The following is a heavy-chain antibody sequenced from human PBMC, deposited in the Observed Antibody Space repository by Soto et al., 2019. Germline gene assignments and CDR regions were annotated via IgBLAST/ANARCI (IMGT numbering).Heavy chain of an antibody. CDR3: ACDSPYYYDSSGYYQLDY. CDR2: IYYSGST. Sequence: SETLSLTCTVSGGSISSFCGSWIRQPPGKGLERIGYIYYSGSTNYNPSLKSRVTISVDTSKNQFSLKLSSVTAADTAVYYCACDSPYYYDSSGYYQLDYCGQGPLVTVSS. V-gene: IGHV4-59*01. J-gene: IGHJ4*02. CDR1: GGSISSFC. D-gene: IGHD3-22*01.